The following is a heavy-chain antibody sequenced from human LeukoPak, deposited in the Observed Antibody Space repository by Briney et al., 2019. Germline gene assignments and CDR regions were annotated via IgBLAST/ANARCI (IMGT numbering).Heavy chain of an antibody. J-gene: IGHJ6*02. Sequence: PGRSLRLSCAASGFTFSSYGMHWVRQAPGKGLEWVAVISYDGSNKYYADSVKGRFTISRDNSKNTLYLQMNSLRAEDTAVYYCAKGRTTFYFYYGMDVWGQGTTVTVYS. CDR1: GFTFSSYG. V-gene: IGHV3-30*18. D-gene: IGHD2/OR15-2a*01. CDR2: ISYDGSNK. CDR3: AKGRTTFYFYYGMDV.